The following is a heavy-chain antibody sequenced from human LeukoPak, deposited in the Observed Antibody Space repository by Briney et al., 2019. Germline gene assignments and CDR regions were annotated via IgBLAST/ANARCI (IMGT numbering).Heavy chain of an antibody. D-gene: IGHD1-26*01. CDR2: IRYDGGNK. CDR1: GFTFSSYG. Sequence: AGGSLRLSCAASGFTFSSYGIHWVRQAPGKGLGWVAFIRYDGGNKCYTDSVKGRFTISRDNSKNTLYLQMNSLRAEDTAVYYCAKGRGWEASYYYYYMDVWGKGTTVTISS. J-gene: IGHJ6*03. CDR3: AKGRGWEASYYYYYMDV. V-gene: IGHV3-30*02.